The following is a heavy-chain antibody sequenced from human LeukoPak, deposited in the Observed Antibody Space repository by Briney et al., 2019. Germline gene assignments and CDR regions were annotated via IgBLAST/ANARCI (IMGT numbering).Heavy chain of an antibody. CDR3: ARRAVYYYCGMDV. CDR2: INPNSGGA. D-gene: IGHD6-25*01. Sequence: ASVKVSCKASGYTFTGYYIHWVRQGPGQGLEWMGWINPNSGGANYAQKFQGRVTMARDTSISTAYMELTRLNSDDTAVYYCARRAVYYYCGMDVWGQGSTVTVSS. J-gene: IGHJ6*02. V-gene: IGHV1-2*02. CDR1: GYTFTGYY.